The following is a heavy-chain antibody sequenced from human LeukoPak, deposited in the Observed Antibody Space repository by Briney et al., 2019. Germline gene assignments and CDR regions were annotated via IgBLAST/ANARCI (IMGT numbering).Heavy chain of an antibody. D-gene: IGHD3-22*01. J-gene: IGHJ4*02. CDR1: GFTFSSYW. CDR2: IKEDGRQK. Sequence: GGSLRLSCAASGFTFSSYWMSWVRQAPGKGLEWVANIKEDGRQKYYVDSVKGRFTISRDNAKNTVYLQMNSLRHDDTAIYFCARQESRNYYYEGLDYWGQGNLVTVSS. CDR3: ARQESRNYYYEGLDY. V-gene: IGHV3-7*01.